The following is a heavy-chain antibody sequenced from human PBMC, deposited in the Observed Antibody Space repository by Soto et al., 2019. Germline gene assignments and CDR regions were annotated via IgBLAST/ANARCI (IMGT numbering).Heavy chain of an antibody. J-gene: IGHJ6*02. CDR1: GGTFSSYA. D-gene: IGHD3-3*01. V-gene: IGHV1-69*13. CDR3: ARTPYYDFWSGYNDYYYYGMDV. Sequence: GASVKVSCKASGGTFSSYAISWVRQAPGQGLEWVGGIIPIFGTANYAQKFQGRVTITADESTSTAYMELSSLRSEDTAVYYCARTPYYDFWSGYNDYYYYGMDVWGQGTTVTVSS. CDR2: IIPIFGTA.